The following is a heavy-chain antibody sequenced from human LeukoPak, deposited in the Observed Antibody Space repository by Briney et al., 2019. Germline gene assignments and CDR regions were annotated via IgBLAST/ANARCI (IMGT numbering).Heavy chain of an antibody. CDR3: AKDSSYGSGSYNDY. CDR2: ISSSTRTT. Sequence: PGGSLRLSCAASGFTLSTSKMNWVRQAPGKGLEWVSHISSSTRTTYYADSVKGRFTISRDNSKNTLYLQMNSLRAEDTAVYYCAKDSSYGSGSYNDYWGQGTLVTVSS. V-gene: IGHV3-23*01. CDR1: GFTLSTSK. D-gene: IGHD3-10*01. J-gene: IGHJ4*02.